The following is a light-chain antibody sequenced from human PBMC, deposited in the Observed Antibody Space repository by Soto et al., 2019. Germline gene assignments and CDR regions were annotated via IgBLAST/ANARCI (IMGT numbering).Light chain of an antibody. CDR1: RNINTY. J-gene: IGKJ2*01. Sequence: DIPMAQSPSSLSASVGDTITITCRASRNINTYLNWYQQKPGKAPKLLIFGASSLQSGVPSRFSGSGSRTDFTLTIGSLQPEDFATYYCQQTYSIPYTFGQGTKLEIK. CDR2: GAS. V-gene: IGKV1-39*01. CDR3: QQTYSIPYT.